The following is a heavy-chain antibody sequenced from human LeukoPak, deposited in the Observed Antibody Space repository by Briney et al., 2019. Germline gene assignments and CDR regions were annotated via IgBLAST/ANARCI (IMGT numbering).Heavy chain of an antibody. V-gene: IGHV4-59*11. J-gene: IGHJ4*02. CDR3: ARGVGVPVPYYFDY. CDR1: GGSISSHY. Sequence: SETLSLTCTVSGGSISSHYWSWIRQPPGKGLEWIGYIYYSGSTNYNPSLKSRVTISVDTSKNQFSLKLSSVTAADTAVYYCARGVGVPVPYYFDYWGQGTLVTVSS. CDR2: IYYSGST. D-gene: IGHD1-1*01.